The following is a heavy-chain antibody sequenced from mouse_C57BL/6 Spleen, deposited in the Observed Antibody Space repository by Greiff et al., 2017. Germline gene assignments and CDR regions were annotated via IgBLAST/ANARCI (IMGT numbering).Heavy chain of an antibody. CDR3: ARLGYSNVYALDY. CDR1: GYTFTSYW. CDR2: INTNSGST. V-gene: IGHV1-64*01. D-gene: IGHD2-5*01. J-gene: IGHJ4*01. Sequence: VQLQQPGAELVKPGASVKLSCKASGYTFTSYWMHWVQQRPGQGLEWIGMINTNSGSTNYNVKLKSKVTLSIDKANSTAYMQLSSLTSEDSAVYYCARLGYSNVYALDYWGQGTSVTVSA.